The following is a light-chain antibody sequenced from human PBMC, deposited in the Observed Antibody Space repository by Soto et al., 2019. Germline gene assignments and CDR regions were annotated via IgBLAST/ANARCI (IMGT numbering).Light chain of an antibody. CDR3: HQFGDSPQT. V-gene: IGKV3-20*01. CDR2: STS. Sequence: PGDRATLSCRASQSLSVSYIAWYQQKPGQAPRLLIYSTSTRASGIPDRLTGCGSGTHFTLAISRLEPEDFAVYYYHQFGDSPQTFGQGTTVEV. J-gene: IGKJ1*01. CDR1: QSLSVSY.